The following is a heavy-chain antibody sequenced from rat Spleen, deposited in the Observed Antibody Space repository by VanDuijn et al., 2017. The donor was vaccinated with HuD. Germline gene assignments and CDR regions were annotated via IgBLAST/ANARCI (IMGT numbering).Heavy chain of an antibody. V-gene: IGHV5-19*01. Sequence: EVQLVESGGGLVQPGRSLKLSCAASGFTFSNYGMHWIRQAPTKGLEWVASLSPSGGSPYYRDTVKGRFTISRDNAKSTLYLQMDSLRAEDTATYYCATSPYYWYFDFWGPGTMVTVSS. CDR1: GFTFSNYG. D-gene: IGHD3-8*01. CDR2: LSPSGGSP. CDR3: ATSPYYWYFDF. J-gene: IGHJ1*01.